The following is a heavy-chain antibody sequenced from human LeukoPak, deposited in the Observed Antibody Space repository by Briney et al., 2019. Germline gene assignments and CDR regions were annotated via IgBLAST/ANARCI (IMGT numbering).Heavy chain of an antibody. J-gene: IGHJ4*02. CDR3: ARHFCSGGSCYSLQYYFDY. CDR2: ISSSGSTI. V-gene: IGHV3-11*01. CDR1: GFTFSDYY. Sequence: KPGGSLRLSCAASGFTFSDYYMSWIRQAPGKGLEWVSYISSSGSTIYYADSVKGRFTISRDNAKNSLYLQMNSLRAEDTAVYYCARHFCSGGSCYSLQYYFDYWGQGTLVTVSS. D-gene: IGHD2-15*01.